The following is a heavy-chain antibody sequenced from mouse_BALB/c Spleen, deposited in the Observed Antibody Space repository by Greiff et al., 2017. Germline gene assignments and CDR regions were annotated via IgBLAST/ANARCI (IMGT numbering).Heavy chain of an antibody. CDR2: ISSGGST. V-gene: IGHV5-6-5*01. D-gene: IGHD1-1*01. CDR1: GFTFSSYA. CDR3: ARAFDYGSSYWYFDV. Sequence: EVQLVESGGGLVKPGGSLKLSCAASGFTFSSYAMSWVRQTPEKRLEWVASISSGGSTYYPDSVKGRFTISRDNARNILYLQMSSLRSEDTAMYYCARAFDYGSSYWYFDVWGAGTTVTVSS. J-gene: IGHJ1*01.